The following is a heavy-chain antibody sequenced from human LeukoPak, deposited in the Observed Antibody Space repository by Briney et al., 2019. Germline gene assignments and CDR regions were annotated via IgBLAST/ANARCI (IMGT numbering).Heavy chain of an antibody. CDR1: GYTFTGYY. V-gene: IGHV1-2*02. Sequence: ASVKVSCKASGYTFTGYYMHWVRQAPGQGLEWMGWINPNSGGTNYAQKSQGRVTMTRDTSISTAYMEPSRLRSDDTAVYYCAREALNYYDSSGYYSNWFDPWGQGTLVTVSS. CDR2: INPNSGGT. D-gene: IGHD3-22*01. J-gene: IGHJ5*02. CDR3: AREALNYYDSSGYYSNWFDP.